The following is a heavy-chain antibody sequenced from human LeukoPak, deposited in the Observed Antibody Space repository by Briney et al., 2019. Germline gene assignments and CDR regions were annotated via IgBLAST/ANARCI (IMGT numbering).Heavy chain of an antibody. CDR1: GYTFTSYG. D-gene: IGHD6-19*01. J-gene: IGHJ4*02. CDR2: ISAYNGNT. Sequence: GASVKVSCKASGYTFTSYGISWVRQAPGQGLEWMGWISAYNGNTNYAQKLQGRVTMTTDTSTSAVYMEVSSLRSEDTAVYYCARGGSLAVAPHQYYFDYWGQGTLVTVSS. CDR3: ARGGSLAVAPHQYYFDY. V-gene: IGHV1-18*01.